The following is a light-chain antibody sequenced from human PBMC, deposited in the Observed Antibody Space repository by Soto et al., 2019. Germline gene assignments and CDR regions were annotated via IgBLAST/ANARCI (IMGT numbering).Light chain of an antibody. J-gene: IGKJ3*01. CDR3: QQYNNLLT. Sequence: EIVMTQSPATLSVSPGERATLSCRASQSVSSNLAWYQQKPGQAPRLLIYGASTRATGIPARFSGSGSGTEFTLTISSLQSEDFAVYYFQQYNNLLTFGPGTKVDIK. CDR2: GAS. V-gene: IGKV3-15*01. CDR1: QSVSSN.